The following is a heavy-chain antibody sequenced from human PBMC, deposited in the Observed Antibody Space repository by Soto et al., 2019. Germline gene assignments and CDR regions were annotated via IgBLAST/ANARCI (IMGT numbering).Heavy chain of an antibody. V-gene: IGHV4-31*03. Sequence: PSETLSLTCTVSGGSISSGGYYWSWIRQHPGKGLEWIGYIYYSGSTYYNPSLKSRVTISVDTSKNQFSLKLSSVTAADTAVYYCARAGSTMVRGVISPNDFDYWGQGTLVTVSS. CDR1: GGSISSGGYY. CDR2: IYYSGST. CDR3: ARAGSTMVRGVISPNDFDY. J-gene: IGHJ4*02. D-gene: IGHD3-10*01.